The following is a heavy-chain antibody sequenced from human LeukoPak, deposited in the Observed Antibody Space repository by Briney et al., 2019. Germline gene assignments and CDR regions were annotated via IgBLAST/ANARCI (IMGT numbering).Heavy chain of an antibody. V-gene: IGHV3-30-3*01. CDR1: GFTFSSYA. D-gene: IGHD3-22*01. CDR2: ISYDGSNK. Sequence: PWGSLRLSCAASGFTFSSYAMHWVRQAPGKGLEWVAVISYDGSNKYYADSVKGRFTISRDNSKNTLYLQMNSLRAEDTAVYYCARARYDSSGYYLDYWGQGTLVTVSS. J-gene: IGHJ4*02. CDR3: ARARYDSSGYYLDY.